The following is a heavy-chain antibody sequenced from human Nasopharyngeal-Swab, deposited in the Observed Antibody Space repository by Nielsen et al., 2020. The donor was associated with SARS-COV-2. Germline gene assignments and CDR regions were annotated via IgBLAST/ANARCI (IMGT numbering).Heavy chain of an antibody. CDR2: IPTDDNPT. V-gene: IGHV3-74*01. D-gene: IGHD1-14*01. CDR3: TRDLNHKIDY. CDR1: GFTLSSRW. J-gene: IGHJ4*02. Sequence: GESLKISCVASGFTLSSRWMHWVRQVPGEGLVWVSRIPTDDNPTTYADSVTGRFTISRDDARNTLYLQMNSLRAEDTALYYCTRDLNHKIDYWGQGTLVTVSS.